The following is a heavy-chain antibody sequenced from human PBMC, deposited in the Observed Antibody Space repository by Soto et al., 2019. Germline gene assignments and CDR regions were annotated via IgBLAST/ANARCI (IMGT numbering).Heavy chain of an antibody. D-gene: IGHD3-22*01. CDR3: ARSVSNYYDSSGYPFDY. Sequence: QVQLQESGPGLVKPSQTLSLTCTVSGGSISSGGYYWSWIRQHPGKGLEWIGYIYYSGSTYYNPALRSRVTISVDTSKNQFSLKLSSVTAADTAVYYCARSVSNYYDSSGYPFDYWGQGTLVTVSS. J-gene: IGHJ4*02. CDR1: GGSISSGGYY. CDR2: IYYSGST. V-gene: IGHV4-31*03.